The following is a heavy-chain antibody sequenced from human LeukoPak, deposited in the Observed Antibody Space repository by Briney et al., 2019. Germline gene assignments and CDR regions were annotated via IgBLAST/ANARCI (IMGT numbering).Heavy chain of an antibody. Sequence: SETLSLTCAVYGGSFSGYYWSWIRQPPGKGLEWIGYIYYSGSTNYNPSLKSRVTISVDTSKNQFSLKLSSVTAADTAVYYCARAQILPYSSSPPYFDYWGQGTLVTVSS. J-gene: IGHJ4*02. CDR3: ARAQILPYSSSPPYFDY. V-gene: IGHV4-59*01. CDR1: GGSFSGYY. D-gene: IGHD6-6*01. CDR2: IYYSGST.